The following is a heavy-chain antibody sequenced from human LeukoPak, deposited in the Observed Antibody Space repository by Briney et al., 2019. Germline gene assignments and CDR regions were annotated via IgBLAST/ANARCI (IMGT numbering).Heavy chain of an antibody. V-gene: IGHV4-30-4*08. CDR3: ARVSSYDSSGYYFDY. CDR2: IYYSGST. D-gene: IGHD3-22*01. Sequence: LRLSCAASGFIVSSNDMSWIRQPPGKGLEWIGYIYYSGSTYYNPSLKSRVTISVDTSKNQFSLKLSSVTAADTAVYYCARVSSYDSSGYYFDYWGQGTLVTVSS. J-gene: IGHJ4*02. CDR1: GFIVSSND.